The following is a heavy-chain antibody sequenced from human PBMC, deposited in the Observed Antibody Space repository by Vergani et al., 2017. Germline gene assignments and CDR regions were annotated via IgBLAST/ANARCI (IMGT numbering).Heavy chain of an antibody. CDR2: IYYSGST. Sequence: QLQLQESGPGLVKPSETLSLTCTVSGGSISSSSYYWGWIRQPPGKGLEWIGSIYYSGSTYYNPSLKSRVTISVDTSKNHFSLKLSSVTAADTAVYYCARALTTGSLYFQHWGQGTLVTVSS. V-gene: IGHV4-39*07. CDR1: GGSISSSSYY. J-gene: IGHJ1*01. CDR3: ARALTTGSLYFQH. D-gene: IGHD2/OR15-2a*01.